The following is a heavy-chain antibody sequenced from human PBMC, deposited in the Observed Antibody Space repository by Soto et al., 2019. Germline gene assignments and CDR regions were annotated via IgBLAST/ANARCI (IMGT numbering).Heavy chain of an antibody. CDR3: AKDLFKATSTPSLDY. CDR2: FDPEDGET. CDR1: GYTLTELS. Sequence: ASVKVSCKVSGYTLTELSMHWVRQAPGKGLEWMGGFDPEDGETIYAQKFQGRVTMTEDTSTDTAYMELSSLRSEDTAVYYCAKDLFKATSTPSLDYWGQGTLVTVSS. V-gene: IGHV1-24*01. D-gene: IGHD1-26*01. J-gene: IGHJ4*02.